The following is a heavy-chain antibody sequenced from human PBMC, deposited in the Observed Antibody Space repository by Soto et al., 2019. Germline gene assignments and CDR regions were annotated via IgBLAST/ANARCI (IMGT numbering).Heavy chain of an antibody. CDR1: GYTLTELS. CDR3: ATDPLDYDFWSGYGY. J-gene: IGHJ4*02. D-gene: IGHD3-3*01. CDR2: FDPEDGET. V-gene: IGHV1-24*01. Sequence: GASVKVSCKVSGYTLTELSMHWVRQAPGKGLEWMGGFDPEDGETIYAQKFQGRVTMTEDTSTDTAYMELSSLRSEDTAVYYCATDPLDYDFWSGYGYWGQGTLVTVSS.